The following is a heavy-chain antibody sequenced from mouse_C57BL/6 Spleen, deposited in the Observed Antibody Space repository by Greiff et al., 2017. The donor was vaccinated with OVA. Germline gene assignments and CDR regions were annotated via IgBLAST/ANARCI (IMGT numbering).Heavy chain of an antibody. CDR1: GYTFTSYW. Sequence: VQLQQPGAELVMPGASVKLSCKASGYTFTSYWMHLVKQRPGQGLEWIGEIDPSDSYTNYNQKFKGKSTLTVDKSSSTAYMQLSSLTSEDSAVYYCARRGAYYGSPYWYFDVWGTGTTVTVSS. V-gene: IGHV1-69*01. CDR3: ARRGAYYGSPYWYFDV. J-gene: IGHJ1*03. CDR2: IDPSDSYT. D-gene: IGHD1-1*01.